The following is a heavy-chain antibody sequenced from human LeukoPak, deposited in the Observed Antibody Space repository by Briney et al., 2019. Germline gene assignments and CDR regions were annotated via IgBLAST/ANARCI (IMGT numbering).Heavy chain of an antibody. V-gene: IGHV3-13*01. CDR3: ARAGHEAWYFDL. Sequence: GGSLRLSCAASGFTLSSNDMHWARQATGKGLEWVSAIGTAGDTYYPGSVKGRFTISRENAKNSLYLQMNSLRAGDTAVYYCARAGHEAWYFDLWGRGTLVTVSS. CDR1: GFTLSSND. CDR2: IGTAGDT. J-gene: IGHJ2*01.